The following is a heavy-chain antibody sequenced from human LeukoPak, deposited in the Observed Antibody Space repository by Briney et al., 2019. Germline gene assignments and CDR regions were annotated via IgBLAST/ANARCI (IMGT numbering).Heavy chain of an antibody. V-gene: IGHV3-11*04. J-gene: IGHJ4*02. CDR3: ARDRNGVLLWFGELLNY. D-gene: IGHD3-10*01. CDR1: GFTFSDYY. CDR2: ISSSGSTI. Sequence: GGSLRLSXAASGFTFSDYYMSWIRQTPGKGLEWVPYISSSGSTIYYADSVKGRFTISRDNAKNSLYLQMNSLRAEDTAVYYCARDRNGVLLWFGELLNYWGQGTLVTVSS.